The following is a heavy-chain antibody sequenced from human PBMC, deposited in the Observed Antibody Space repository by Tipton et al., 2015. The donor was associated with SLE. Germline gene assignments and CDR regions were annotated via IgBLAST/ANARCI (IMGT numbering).Heavy chain of an antibody. CDR3: ARRGNLLGT. CDR2: LYYRGST. Sequence: LRLSCTVSGGSINNSSYYWAWIRQPPGKGLEWVGNLYYRGSTYYNPSLKSRVTISADRSKNHFSLRLTSVTAADTAIYYCARRGNLLGTWGQGTLVTVSS. D-gene: IGHD1-7*01. V-gene: IGHV4-39*02. J-gene: IGHJ4*02. CDR1: GGSINNSSYY.